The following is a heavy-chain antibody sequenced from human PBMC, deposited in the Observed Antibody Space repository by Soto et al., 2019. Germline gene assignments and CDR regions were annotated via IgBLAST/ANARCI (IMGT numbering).Heavy chain of an antibody. CDR2: IIPILGIA. CDR3: AKPSSPIAAEDY. Sequence: QVQLVQSGAEVKKPGSSVKVSCKASGGTFSSYTISWVRQAPGQGLEWMGRIIPILGIANYAQKFQGRVTITADKSTSTAYMERSSLRSEDTAVYYCAKPSSPIAAEDYWGQGTLVTVSS. D-gene: IGHD6-13*01. J-gene: IGHJ4*02. CDR1: GGTFSSYT. V-gene: IGHV1-69*02.